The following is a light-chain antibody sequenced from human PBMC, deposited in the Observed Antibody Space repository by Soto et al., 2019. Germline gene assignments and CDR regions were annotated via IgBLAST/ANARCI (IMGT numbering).Light chain of an antibody. CDR2: GTT. CDR1: QSLSSN. V-gene: IGKV3-15*01. Sequence: EIVMTQSPATLSVSLVERATLSCRASQSLSSNLAWYQQKPGQAPRLLISGTTTRATGIPARFSGSGSGTEFTLTISSLQSEDFAVYFCQQYNIWPYTFGQGPRWIS. J-gene: IGKJ2*01. CDR3: QQYNIWPYT.